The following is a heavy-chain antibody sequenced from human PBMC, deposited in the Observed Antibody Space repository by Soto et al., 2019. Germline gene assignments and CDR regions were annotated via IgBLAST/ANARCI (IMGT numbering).Heavy chain of an antibody. CDR2: IYWDDDK. V-gene: IGHV2-5*02. J-gene: IGHJ4*02. CDR3: VHRAVYSGSYWDGGYCDY. CDR1: GFSLSTNGVG. Sequence: QITLKESGPTRVKPTQTLTLTCTFSGFSLSTNGVGVGWIRQPPGKTLEWLALIYWDDDKRYSPSLKSRLTITKDXXEXQXXLTMTHMDPVDTATYYCVHRAVYSGSYWDGGYCDYWGQGTLVTVSS. D-gene: IGHD1-26*01.